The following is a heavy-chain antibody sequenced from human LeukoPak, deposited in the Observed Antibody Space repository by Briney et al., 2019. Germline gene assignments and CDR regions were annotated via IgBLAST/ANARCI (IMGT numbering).Heavy chain of an antibody. CDR3: ARMPPVRGVRNFYLSYYVAV. Sequence: SETLSCTCTVSGASIDGYYWSWIRQPAGQSPEWIGRIHASGTTNYNPAFKSRVSMSVDKSDKQFSLNVSSVTAADTAVYYCARMPPVRGVRNFYLSYYVAVSGKRWTVTVSS. J-gene: IGHJ6*03. CDR1: GASIDGYY. V-gene: IGHV4-4*07. CDR2: IHASGTT. D-gene: IGHD3-10*01.